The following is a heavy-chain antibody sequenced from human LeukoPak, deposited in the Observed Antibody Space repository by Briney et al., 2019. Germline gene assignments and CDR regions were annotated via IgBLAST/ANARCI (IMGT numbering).Heavy chain of an antibody. J-gene: IGHJ4*02. CDR1: GFTFSDYY. CDR3: ARAGPGSGYDETFDY. Sequence: GGSLRLYCTASGFTFSDYYMSWIRQAPGKGLEWVSYISSNGSTIYYADSAKGRFTISRDNAKNSLYLLMNSLRAEDTAVYYCARAGPGSGYDETFDYWGQGTLVTVSS. D-gene: IGHD6-25*01. V-gene: IGHV3-11*01. CDR2: ISSNGSTI.